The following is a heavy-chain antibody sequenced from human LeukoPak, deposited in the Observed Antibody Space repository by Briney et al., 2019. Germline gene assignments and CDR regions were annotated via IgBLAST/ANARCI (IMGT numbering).Heavy chain of an antibody. V-gene: IGHV1-69*13. CDR2: IIPIFGTA. D-gene: IGHD1-26*01. J-gene: IGHJ4*02. CDR3: ARGGLWELLPPFDY. Sequence: GASVKVSCKASGYTFTGYYMHWVRQAPGQGLEWMGGIIPIFGTANYAQKFQGRVTITADESTSTAYMELSSLRSEDTAVYYCARGGLWELLPPFDYWGQGTLVTVSS. CDR1: GYTFTGYY.